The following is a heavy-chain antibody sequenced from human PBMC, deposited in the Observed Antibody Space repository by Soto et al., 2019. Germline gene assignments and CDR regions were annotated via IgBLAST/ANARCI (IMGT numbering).Heavy chain of an antibody. J-gene: IGHJ6*02. V-gene: IGHV3-11*01. D-gene: IGHD6-13*01. Sequence: GSLRLSCAASGFTFSDYYMSWIRQAPGKGLEWVSYISSSGSTIYYADSVKGRFTISRDNAKNSLYLQMNSLRAEDTAVYYCARASRIAAAGTTDYYYYGMDVWGQGTTVTVSS. CDR3: ARASRIAAAGTTDYYYYGMDV. CDR2: ISSSGSTI. CDR1: GFTFSDYY.